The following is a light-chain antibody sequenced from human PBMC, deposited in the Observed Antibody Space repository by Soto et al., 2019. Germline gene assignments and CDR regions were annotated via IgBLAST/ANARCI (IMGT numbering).Light chain of an antibody. V-gene: IGKV3-11*01. CDR1: QRVSTF. J-gene: IGKJ1*01. CDR2: EAS. Sequence: EIVLTQSPGPLSFSPGDRATLSCRASQRVSTFLAWYQQRPGQAPRLLISEASNRATGIPARFSGSGSGTDFTLTISSLEPEDFAVYYCQQSHNWPRTFGQGTKVDIK. CDR3: QQSHNWPRT.